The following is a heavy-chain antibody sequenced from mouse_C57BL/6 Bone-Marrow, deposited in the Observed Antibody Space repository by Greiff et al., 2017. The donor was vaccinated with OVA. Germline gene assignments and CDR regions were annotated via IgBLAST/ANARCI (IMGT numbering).Heavy chain of an antibody. CDR2: IDPETGGT. J-gene: IGHJ1*03. Sequence: VKLVESGAELVRPGASVTLSCKASGYTFTDYEMHWVKQTPVHGLEWIGAIDPETGGTAYNQKFKGKAILTADKSSSTAYMELRSLTSEDSAVYYCTRCTTVVARYFDVWGTGTTVTVSS. CDR1: GYTFTDYE. V-gene: IGHV1-15*01. CDR3: TRCTTVVARYFDV. D-gene: IGHD1-1*01.